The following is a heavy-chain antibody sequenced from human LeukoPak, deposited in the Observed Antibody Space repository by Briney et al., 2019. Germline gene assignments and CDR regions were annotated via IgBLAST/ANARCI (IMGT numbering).Heavy chain of an antibody. Sequence: GGSLRLSCAASGFTYSSYSMNWVRQAPGKGQEWVSSISRSSSYIYYADSVKGRFTISRDNAKNSLYLQMNSLRAEDTAVYYCAREAYDYVWGSYRSGFDYWGQGTLVTVSS. V-gene: IGHV3-21*01. CDR1: GFTYSSYS. J-gene: IGHJ4*02. CDR3: AREAYDYVWGSYRSGFDY. D-gene: IGHD3-16*02. CDR2: ISRSSSYI.